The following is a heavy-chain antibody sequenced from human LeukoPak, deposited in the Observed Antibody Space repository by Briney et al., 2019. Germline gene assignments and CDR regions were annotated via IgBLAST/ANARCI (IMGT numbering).Heavy chain of an antibody. Sequence: PSETLSLTCAVYGGSFSGYYWSWIRQPPGKGLEWIGEINHSGSTNYNPSLKSRVTISVDTSKNQFSLKLSSVTAADTAVYYCARALIVVVQAAIPAYYYYGMDVWGQGTTVTVSS. CDR1: GGSFSGYY. V-gene: IGHV4-34*01. D-gene: IGHD2-2*01. CDR3: ARALIVVVQAAIPAYYYYGMDV. J-gene: IGHJ6*02. CDR2: INHSGST.